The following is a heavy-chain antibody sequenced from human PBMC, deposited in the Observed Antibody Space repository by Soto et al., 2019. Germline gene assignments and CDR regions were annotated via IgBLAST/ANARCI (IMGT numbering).Heavy chain of an antibody. CDR3: ARDLGQQLVDY. J-gene: IGHJ4*02. V-gene: IGHV1-18*01. D-gene: IGHD6-13*01. CDR2: ISAYNGNT. Sequence: GASVQVSCKASGYTFTSYGITWVRQAPGQGLEWMGWISAYNGNTKYAQKLQGRVTMTTDTSTSTAYMELRSLRSDDTAVYYCARDLGQQLVDYWGQGTLVTVCS. CDR1: GYTFTSYG.